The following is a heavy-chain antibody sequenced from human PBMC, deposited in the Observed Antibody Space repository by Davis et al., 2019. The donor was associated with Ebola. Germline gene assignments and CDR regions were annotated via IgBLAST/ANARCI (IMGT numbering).Heavy chain of an antibody. Sequence: ASVKVSCKASGYTFTSYYMHWVRQAPGQGLEWMGWISAYNGNTNYAQKLQGRVTMTTDTSTSTAYMELRSLRSDDTAVYYCARDRYSSSWYAYWGQGTLVTVSS. J-gene: IGHJ4*02. V-gene: IGHV1-18*04. CDR1: GYTFTSYY. D-gene: IGHD6-13*01. CDR3: ARDRYSSSWYAY. CDR2: ISAYNGNT.